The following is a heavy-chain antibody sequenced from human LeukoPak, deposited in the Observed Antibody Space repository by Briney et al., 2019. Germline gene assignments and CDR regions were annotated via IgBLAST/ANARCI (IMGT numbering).Heavy chain of an antibody. CDR3: ARTGPDYYDSSGSPFRWDY. CDR2: IYYSGST. J-gene: IGHJ4*02. Sequence: NPSETLSLTCTVSVGSISSTTYYRTGLRQPPGKGLEWIGSIYYSGSTYYNPSLKSRVTISVDTSKNQFSLKLSSVTAAHTTVYCCARTGPDYYDSSGSPFRWDYWGQGTLVTNSP. D-gene: IGHD3-22*01. V-gene: IGHV4-39*01. CDR1: VGSISSTTYY.